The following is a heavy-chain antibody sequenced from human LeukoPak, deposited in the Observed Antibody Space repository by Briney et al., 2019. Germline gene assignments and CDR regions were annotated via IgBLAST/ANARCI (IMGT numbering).Heavy chain of an antibody. CDR2: IYSGGST. V-gene: IGHV3-23*03. J-gene: IGHJ4*02. CDR1: GFTFSSYA. CDR3: AGDSSGYYYFGY. Sequence: GGSLRLSCAASGFTFSSYAMSWVRQAPGKGLEWVSIIYSGGSTYYADSVKGRFTISRDSSKNTLYLQMNSLRAEDTAVYYCAGDSSGYYYFGYWGQGTLVTVSS. D-gene: IGHD3-22*01.